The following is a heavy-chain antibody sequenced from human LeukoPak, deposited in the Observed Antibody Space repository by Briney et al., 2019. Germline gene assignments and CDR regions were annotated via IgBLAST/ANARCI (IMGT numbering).Heavy chain of an antibody. D-gene: IGHD3-22*01. Sequence: GSLGLSCEGSGFTFSNYWMSWVRQAPGKGLEWVANIKTDGSEKYYVNSVKGRFTISRDNAKNSLYLQMNSLRAEDTAVYYCATYSSLNAREFQYWGQGTLVTVSS. J-gene: IGHJ1*01. CDR2: IKTDGSEK. V-gene: IGHV3-7*01. CDR3: ATYSSLNAREFQY. CDR1: GFTFSNYW.